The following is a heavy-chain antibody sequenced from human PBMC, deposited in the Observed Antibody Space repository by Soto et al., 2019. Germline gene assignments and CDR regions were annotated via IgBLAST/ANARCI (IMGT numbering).Heavy chain of an antibody. CDR1: GGSISRGGYS. D-gene: IGHD6-13*01. J-gene: IGHJ4*02. CDR2: IYHSGST. CDR3: ARAFMLWGIAAAGTICDY. Sequence: SETLSLTCAVSGGSISRGGYSWSWIRQPPGKGLEWIGYIYHSGSTYYNPSLKSRVTISVDRSKNQFSLKLSSVTAADTAVYYCARAFMLWGIAAAGTICDYWGQGTLVTVSS. V-gene: IGHV4-30-2*01.